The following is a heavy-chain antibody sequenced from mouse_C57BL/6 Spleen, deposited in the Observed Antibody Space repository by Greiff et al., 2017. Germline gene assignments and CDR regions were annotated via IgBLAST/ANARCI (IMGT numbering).Heavy chain of an antibody. CDR1: GFNIKDYY. CDR2: IDPEDGET. CDR3: ARDYGSSYDAYYFDY. J-gene: IGHJ2*01. V-gene: IGHV14-2*01. Sequence: EVKLQESGAELVKPGASVKLSCTASGFNIKDYYMHWVKQRTEQGLEWIGRIDPEDGETKYAPKFQGKATITADTSSNTAYLQLSSLTSEDTAVYYCARDYGSSYDAYYFDYWGQGTTLTVSS. D-gene: IGHD1-1*01.